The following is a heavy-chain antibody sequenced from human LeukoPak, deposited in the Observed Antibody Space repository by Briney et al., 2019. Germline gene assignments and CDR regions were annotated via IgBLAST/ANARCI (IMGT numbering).Heavy chain of an antibody. D-gene: IGHD3-22*01. CDR2: IYSGGST. J-gene: IGHJ4*02. V-gene: IGHV3-53*01. Sequence: GGSLRLSCAASGFTVSSNYMSWVRQAPGKGLEWASVIYSGGSTYYADSVKGRFTISRDNSKNTVYLQMNSLRAEDTAVYYCAKDGGGYDTSGYYYGDYWGQGTLVTVSS. CDR1: GFTVSSNY. CDR3: AKDGGGYDTSGYYYGDY.